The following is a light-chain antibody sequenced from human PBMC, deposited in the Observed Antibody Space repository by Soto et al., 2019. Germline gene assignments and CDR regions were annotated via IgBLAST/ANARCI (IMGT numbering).Light chain of an antibody. CDR2: DAS. CDR3: QQRSNWHPI. Sequence: EIVLTQSPATLSLSPGERATLSCRASQSVSSYLAWYQQKPGQAPRLLIYDASNRATGIPARFSGSGSGTDFTLTISRPEPEDFAVYYCQQRSNWHPILGGGTTVDIK. J-gene: IGKJ4*01. V-gene: IGKV3-11*01. CDR1: QSVSSY.